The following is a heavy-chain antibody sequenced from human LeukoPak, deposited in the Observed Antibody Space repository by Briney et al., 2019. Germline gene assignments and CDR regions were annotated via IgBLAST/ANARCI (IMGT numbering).Heavy chain of an antibody. CDR1: GGSISNYY. CDR2: INYSGST. V-gene: IGHV4-59*01. D-gene: IGHD4-23*01. J-gene: IGHJ4*02. CDR3: ARQGNSGSRDY. Sequence: PSETLSLTCTVSGGSISNYYWSWIRQPPGEGLEWIGFINYSGSTDYNPSLKSRVAISVDTSKNQFSLKLSSVTAADTAVYYCARQGNSGSRDYWGQGTLVTVSS.